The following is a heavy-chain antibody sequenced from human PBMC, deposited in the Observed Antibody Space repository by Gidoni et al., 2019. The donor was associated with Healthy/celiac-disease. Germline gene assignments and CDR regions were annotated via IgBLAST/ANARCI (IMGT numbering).Heavy chain of an antibody. D-gene: IGHD3-10*01. CDR2: ISYDGSNK. J-gene: IGHJ4*02. Sequence: QVLLVESGGGVVQPGSSLRLSCAASGFTFSSHGMHWVRQAPGKGLEWVAVISYDGSNKYYADSVKGRFTISRDNSKNTLYLQMNSLRAEDTAVYYCAKSGVSTPFDYWGQGTLVTVSS. V-gene: IGHV3-30*18. CDR3: AKSGVSTPFDY. CDR1: GFTFSSHG.